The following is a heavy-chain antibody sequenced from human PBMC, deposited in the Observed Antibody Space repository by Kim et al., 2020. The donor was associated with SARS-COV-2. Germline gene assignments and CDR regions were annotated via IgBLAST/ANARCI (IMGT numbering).Heavy chain of an antibody. V-gene: IGHV3-23*01. Sequence: GGSLRLSCAASGFTFDNYGMSWVRQALGGGLEWVSAISGSGDGTYYRDSVWGRFTISRDNSKNTLYLQMNSLTAEDTAVYYCAGDLHDPVVVPAAFWGQGTLVAVSS. D-gene: IGHD2-2*01. J-gene: IGHJ4*02. CDR2: ISGSGDGT. CDR3: AGDLHDPVVVPAAF. CDR1: GFTFDNYG.